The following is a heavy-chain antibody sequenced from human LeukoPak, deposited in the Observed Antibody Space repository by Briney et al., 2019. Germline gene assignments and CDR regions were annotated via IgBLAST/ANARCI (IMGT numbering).Heavy chain of an antibody. CDR3: ARESGHYYDTSGYTFDY. CDR2: IYTSGIT. Sequence: SETLSLTCTVSGGSSNNYYWSWIRQSAGQGLEWIGRIYTSGITNYNPSLKRRVSMSVDTSKNQFSLRLRSVTAADTAVYHCARESGHYYDTSGYTFDYWGQGILVTVSS. CDR1: GGSSNNYY. J-gene: IGHJ4*02. V-gene: IGHV4-4*07. D-gene: IGHD3-22*01.